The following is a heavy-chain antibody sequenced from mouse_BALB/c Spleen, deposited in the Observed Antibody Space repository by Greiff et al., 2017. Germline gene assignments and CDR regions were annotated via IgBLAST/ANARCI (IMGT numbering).Heavy chain of an antibody. CDR1: GYTFTSYW. V-gene: IGHV1-7*01. D-gene: IGHD3-2*01. Sequence: QVQLQQSGAELAQPGASVKMSCKASGYTFTSYWMHWVKQRPGQGLEWIGYINPSTGYTEYNQKFKDKATLTADKSSSTAYMQLSSLTSEDSAVYYCARRTARATVYYAMDYWGQGTSVTVSS. J-gene: IGHJ4*01. CDR3: ARRTARATVYYAMDY. CDR2: INPSTGYT.